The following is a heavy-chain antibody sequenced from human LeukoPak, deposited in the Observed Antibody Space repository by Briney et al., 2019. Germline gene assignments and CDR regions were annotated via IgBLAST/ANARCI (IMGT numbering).Heavy chain of an antibody. Sequence: SETLSLTCAVSGGSISSSTYNWGWIRQPPGKDLEWIGTIYYTGSTYHNPSLKSRVTISVDTSKNQFSLKLSSVTAADTAVYYCARGKPGGNYYYYGMDVWGQGTTVTVSS. CDR3: ARGKPGGNYYYYGMDV. D-gene: IGHD1-14*01. V-gene: IGHV4-39*07. CDR1: GGSISSSTYN. CDR2: IYYTGST. J-gene: IGHJ6*02.